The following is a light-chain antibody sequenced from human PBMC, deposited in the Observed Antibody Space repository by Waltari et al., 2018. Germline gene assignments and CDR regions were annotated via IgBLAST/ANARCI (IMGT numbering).Light chain of an antibody. CDR3: QQYDGEVVT. V-gene: IGKV3-20*01. CDR2: GTS. CDR1: QRVTSIS. J-gene: IGKJ4*01. Sequence: IVWTQSPGTLSLSPGERATLPCRASQRVTSISLTWYQQKIGQAPRLLIYGTSSRATAIPDRFSGSGSGTDFTLTISRLEPEDFAVYYCQQYDGEVVTFGGGTKVEI.